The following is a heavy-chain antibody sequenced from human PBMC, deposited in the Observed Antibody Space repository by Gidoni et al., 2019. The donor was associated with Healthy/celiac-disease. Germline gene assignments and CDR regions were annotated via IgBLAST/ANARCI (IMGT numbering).Heavy chain of an antibody. D-gene: IGHD4-17*01. J-gene: IGHJ1*01. V-gene: IGHV3-53*02. CDR1: GFTVSSNY. Sequence: EVQLVETGGGLIQPGGSLRLSCAASGFTVSSNYMSWVRQAPGKGLEWVSVIYSGGSTYYADSAKGRFTISRDNSKNTLYLQMNSLRAEDTAVYYCARGPLRTSFQHWGQGTLVTVSS. CDR3: ARGPLRTSFQH. CDR2: IYSGGST.